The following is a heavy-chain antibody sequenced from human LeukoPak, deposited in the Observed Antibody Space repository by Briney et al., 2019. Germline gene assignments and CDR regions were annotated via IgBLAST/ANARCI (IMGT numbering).Heavy chain of an antibody. CDR2: IYTSGST. CDR1: RGSLSSYY. Sequence: FESLSLTCTVSRGSLSSYYCRWVRQPAGEGLEWIGRIYTSGSTNYNALLTSRVTLSVDTSQNQFSLKLSSVTAADTGVFYFADENSGSYREFDYWGQGTLVTVS. J-gene: IGHJ4*02. D-gene: IGHD1-26*01. V-gene: IGHV4-4*07. CDR3: ADENSGSYREFDY.